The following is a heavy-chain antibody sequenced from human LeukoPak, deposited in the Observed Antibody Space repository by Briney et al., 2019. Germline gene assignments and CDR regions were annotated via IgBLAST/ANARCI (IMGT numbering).Heavy chain of an antibody. D-gene: IGHD4-17*01. V-gene: IGHV1-2*02. CDR2: INPNSGGT. Sequence: ASVKVSCKASGYTFTSYYMHWVRQAPGQGLEWMGWINPNSGGTNYAQKFQGRVTMTRDTSISTAYMELSRLRSDDTAVYYCARVRRTTVTTWLHWFDPWGQGTLVTVSS. CDR3: ARVRRTTVTTWLHWFDP. J-gene: IGHJ5*02. CDR1: GYTFTSYY.